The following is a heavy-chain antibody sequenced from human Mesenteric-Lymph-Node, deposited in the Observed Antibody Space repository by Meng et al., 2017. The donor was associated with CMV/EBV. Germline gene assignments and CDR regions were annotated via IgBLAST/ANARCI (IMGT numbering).Heavy chain of an antibody. J-gene: IGHJ6*02. CDR1: GFTVSSNY. CDR2: IYSGGST. Sequence: GESLKISCAASGFTVSSNYMSWVRQAPGKGLEWVSVIYSGGSTYYADSVKGRFTISRDNSKNTLYLQMNSLRAEDTAVYYCARGVGTYDFWSGYSQYYDMDVWGQGTTVTVSS. V-gene: IGHV3-53*01. CDR3: ARGVGTYDFWSGYSQYYDMDV. D-gene: IGHD3-3*01.